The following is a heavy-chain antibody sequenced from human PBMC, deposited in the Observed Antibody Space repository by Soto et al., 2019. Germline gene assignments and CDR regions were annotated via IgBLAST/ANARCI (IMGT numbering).Heavy chain of an antibody. V-gene: IGHV1-3*01. CDR2: INPDNGNT. D-gene: IGHD2-15*01. CDR1: GYTFTRYT. Sequence: ASVKVSCKASGYTFTRYTMIWVRQAPGQRLEWMGWINPDNGNTKSSQKFQDRVIITRDTSASTAYMDLSSLRSEDTAVYYCARGIATGQLDHWGQGTLVTVSS. CDR3: ARGIATGQLDH. J-gene: IGHJ5*02.